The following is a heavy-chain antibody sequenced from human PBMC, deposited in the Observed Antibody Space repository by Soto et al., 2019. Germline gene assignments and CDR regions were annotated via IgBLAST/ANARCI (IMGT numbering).Heavy chain of an antibody. Sequence: QVQLQESGPGLVKPSETLSLTCTVSGGSISSYYWSWIRQPPGKGLEWIGYIYYSGSTNYNPSLKSRVTISVDTSKNQCSLKLSSVTAADTAVYYCARVNGYDSIDYYYCYMDVWGKGTTVTVSS. V-gene: IGHV4-59*01. CDR3: ARVNGYDSIDYYYCYMDV. CDR1: GGSISSYY. J-gene: IGHJ6*03. D-gene: IGHD5-12*01. CDR2: IYYSGST.